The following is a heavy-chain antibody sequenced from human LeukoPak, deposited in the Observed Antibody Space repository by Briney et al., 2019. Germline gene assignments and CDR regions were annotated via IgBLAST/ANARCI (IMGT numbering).Heavy chain of an antibody. CDR3: ARARRGYCSGGSCYHRYYFDY. J-gene: IGHJ4*02. Sequence: PSETLSLTCAVYGRSFSGYHWSWIRQPPGKGLEWIGEINHSGSTNYNPSLKSRVTISVDTSKNQFSLKLSSVTAADTAVYYCARARRGYCSGGSCYHRYYFDYWGQGTLVTVSS. CDR1: GRSFSGYH. CDR2: INHSGST. V-gene: IGHV4-34*01. D-gene: IGHD2-15*01.